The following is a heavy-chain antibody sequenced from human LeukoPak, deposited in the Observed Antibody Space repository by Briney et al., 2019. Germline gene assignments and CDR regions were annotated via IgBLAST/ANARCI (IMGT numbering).Heavy chain of an antibody. J-gene: IGHJ4*02. CDR3: ARLTFGGVIGFDY. Sequence: TGGSLRLSCAASGFTFSNYAMNWVRQAPGKGLEWVSALSGSGDSTYYADSVKGRFTISRDNAKNSLYLQMNSLRAEDTAVYYCARLTFGGVIGFDYWGQGTLVTVSS. CDR2: LSGSGDST. D-gene: IGHD3-16*02. V-gene: IGHV3-23*01. CDR1: GFTFSNYA.